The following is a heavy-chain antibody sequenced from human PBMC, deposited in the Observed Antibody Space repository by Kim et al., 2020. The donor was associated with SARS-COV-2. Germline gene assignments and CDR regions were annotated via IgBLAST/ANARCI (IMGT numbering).Heavy chain of an antibody. D-gene: IGHD3-10*01. Sequence: ASVKVSCKASRYTFTAYFMHWVRQVPGRGLEWMGWINPNSGDTNYAQKFQGRVTMTRDTSISTAYMELSSLRSDDTAVYYCARESYGSGRSQGFDPWGQGTLVTVSS. V-gene: IGHV1-2*02. J-gene: IGHJ5*02. CDR1: RYTFTAYF. CDR2: INPNSGDT. CDR3: ARESYGSGRSQGFDP.